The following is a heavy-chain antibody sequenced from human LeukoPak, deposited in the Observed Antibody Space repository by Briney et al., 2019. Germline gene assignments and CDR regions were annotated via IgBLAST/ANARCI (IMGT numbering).Heavy chain of an antibody. D-gene: IGHD6-19*01. CDR2: ISDSGGST. CDR3: AKDLSRAVAADWFDP. J-gene: IGHJ5*02. CDR1: GFTFSNYD. Sequence: GRSLRLSCAASGFTFSNYDMSWVRQAPGKGLEWVSSISDSGGSTYYADSVKGRFTISRDNSKNTLYLQMTNLRAADTAVYYCAKDLSRAVAADWFDPWDQGSLVTVSS. V-gene: IGHV3-23*01.